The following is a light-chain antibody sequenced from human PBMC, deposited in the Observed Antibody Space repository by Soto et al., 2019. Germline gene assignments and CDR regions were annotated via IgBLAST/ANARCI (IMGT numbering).Light chain of an antibody. J-gene: IGLJ2*01. CDR2: EVT. CDR1: SSDVGNYNY. Sequence: QSALTQPPSASGSPGQSVTISCTGTSSDVGNYNYVSRYQQHPGKAPKLMIYEVTKRTSGVPDRFSGSKSGNTASLTVSGLQAEDEAEYYCTSYAAGKNVVFGGGTKLTVL. V-gene: IGLV2-8*01. CDR3: TSYAAGKNVV.